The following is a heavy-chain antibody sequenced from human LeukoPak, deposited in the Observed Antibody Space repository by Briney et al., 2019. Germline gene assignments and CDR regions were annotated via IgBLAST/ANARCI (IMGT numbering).Heavy chain of an antibody. D-gene: IGHD3-22*01. CDR1: GFTFSTYG. Sequence: PGGSLRLSCAASGFTFSTYGIHWVRRAPGKGLEWVTFIQYDGSSQYYADSVKGRFTISRDNSQDTLYLQMNSLRTDDTAVYYCAKDVGYSDSSAYYYLDYWGQGTLVTVSS. V-gene: IGHV3-30*02. J-gene: IGHJ4*02. CDR2: IQYDGSSQ. CDR3: AKDVGYSDSSAYYYLDY.